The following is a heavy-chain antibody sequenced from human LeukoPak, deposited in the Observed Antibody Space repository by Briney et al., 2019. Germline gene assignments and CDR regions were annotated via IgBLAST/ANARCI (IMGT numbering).Heavy chain of an antibody. D-gene: IGHD3-10*01. CDR1: GFTFSSYA. Sequence: GGSLRLSCAASGFTFSSYAMSWVRQAPGEGLEWVSAISGSGGSTYYADSVKGRFTISRDNSKNTLYLQMNSLRAEDTAVYYCATSLGSGSYSRFDPWGQGTLVTVSS. CDR2: ISGSGGST. J-gene: IGHJ5*02. V-gene: IGHV3-23*01. CDR3: ATSLGSGSYSRFDP.